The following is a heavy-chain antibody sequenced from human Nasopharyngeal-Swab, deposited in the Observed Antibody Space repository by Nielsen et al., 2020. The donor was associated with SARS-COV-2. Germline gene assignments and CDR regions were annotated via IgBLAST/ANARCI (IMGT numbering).Heavy chain of an antibody. CDR3: TRETPYSSGWYSFDY. Sequence: GGSLRLSFTASGFTFGDYAMSWFRQAPGKGLEWVGFIRSKAYGGTTEYAASVKGRFTISRDDSKSIAYLQMNSLKTEDTAVYYCTRETPYSSGWYSFDYWGQGTLVTVSS. CDR1: GFTFGDYA. D-gene: IGHD6-19*01. CDR2: IRSKAYGGTT. V-gene: IGHV3-49*03. J-gene: IGHJ4*02.